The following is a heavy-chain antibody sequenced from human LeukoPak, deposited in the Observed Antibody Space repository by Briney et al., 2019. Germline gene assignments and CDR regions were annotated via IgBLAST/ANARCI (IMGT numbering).Heavy chain of an antibody. CDR3: ARDLYGYGGFFDY. Sequence: KPSETLSLTCTVPGGSISTYYWSWIRQPPGKGLEWIGYIHYSGSTKYNPSLKSRVTISVDTSKNQFSLKLTSVTAADTAVYYCARDLYGYGGFFDYWGQGTLVTVSS. V-gene: IGHV4-59*01. D-gene: IGHD5-18*01. CDR2: IHYSGST. J-gene: IGHJ4*02. CDR1: GGSISTYY.